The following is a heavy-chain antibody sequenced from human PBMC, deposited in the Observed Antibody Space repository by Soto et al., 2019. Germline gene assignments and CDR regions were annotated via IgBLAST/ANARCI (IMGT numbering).Heavy chain of an antibody. V-gene: IGHV1-18*01. D-gene: IGHD2-2*01. CDR1: GYTFTSYG. J-gene: IGHJ5*02. CDR2: ISAYNGNT. Sequence: ASVKVSCKASGYTFTSYGISWVRQAPGQGLEWMGWISAYNGNTNYAQKLQGRVSMTTDTSTTTAYMELRSLRSDDTAVYYCARVVPGAEAWFGPWGQGTLVTVSS. CDR3: ARVVPGAEAWFGP.